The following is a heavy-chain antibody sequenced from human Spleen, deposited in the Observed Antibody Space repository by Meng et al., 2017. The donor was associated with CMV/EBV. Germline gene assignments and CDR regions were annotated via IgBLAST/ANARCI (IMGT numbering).Heavy chain of an antibody. CDR3: ARGVAESLGWEMGY. D-gene: IGHD1-26*01. J-gene: IGHJ4*02. V-gene: IGHV3-74*01. CDR1: GFTVRNYW. Sequence: VLVCESGGTLVQACGSLRVSGGVSGFTVRNYWMHWVRKRSGKGLEWVSRIDNNDGRSTSYADSVRGRFTISRDNAKNTLYLQMDSLRVEDTAVYYCARGVAESLGWEMGYWGQGTLVTVSS. CDR2: IDNNDGRST.